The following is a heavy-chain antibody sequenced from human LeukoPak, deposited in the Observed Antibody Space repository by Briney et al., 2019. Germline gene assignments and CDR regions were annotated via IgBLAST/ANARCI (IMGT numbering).Heavy chain of an antibody. CDR3: AKDHTRIAARLHFDY. CDR1: GFTFSSYG. V-gene: IGHV3-30*02. Sequence: PGGSLRLSCAASGFTFSSYGMHWVRQAPGKGLEWVAFIRYDGSNKYYADSVKGRFTISRDNSKNTLYLQMNSLRAEDTAVYYCAKDHTRIAARLHFDYWGQGTLVTVSS. CDR2: IRYDGSNK. J-gene: IGHJ4*02. D-gene: IGHD6-6*01.